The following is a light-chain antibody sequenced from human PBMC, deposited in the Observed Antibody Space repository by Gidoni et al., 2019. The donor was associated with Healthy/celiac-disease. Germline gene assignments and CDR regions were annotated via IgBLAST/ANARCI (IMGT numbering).Light chain of an antibody. CDR1: QSVSSSY. Sequence: TLSCRASQSVSSSYLAWYQQKPGQAPRLLIYGASSSATGIPDRFSGSGSGTDFTLTISRLEPEDFAVYYCQQYGSSHQFTFGPGTKVDIK. J-gene: IGKJ3*01. CDR3: QQYGSSHQFT. CDR2: GAS. V-gene: IGKV3-20*01.